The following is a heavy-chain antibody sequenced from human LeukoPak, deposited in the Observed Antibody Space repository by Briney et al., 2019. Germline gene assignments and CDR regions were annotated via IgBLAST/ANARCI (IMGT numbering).Heavy chain of an antibody. CDR2: INPNSGGT. J-gene: IGHJ5*02. D-gene: IGHD5-18*01. V-gene: IGHV1-2*02. Sequence: ASVHVSCQASGYTFTGYYMHWVRQAPGQGREWMGWINPNSGGTNYAQKFQGRGTMTRDTPISTAYMELSSLRSDDTAVYYCAREDTAMVMVWFDPWGQGTLVTVSS. CDR1: GYTFTGYY. CDR3: AREDTAMVMVWFDP.